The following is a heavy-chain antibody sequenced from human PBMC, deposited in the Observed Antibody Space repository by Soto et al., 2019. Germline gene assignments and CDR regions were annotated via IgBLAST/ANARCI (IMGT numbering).Heavy chain of an antibody. CDR2: ISTGGGTT. CDR3: VRGWRDVDY. Sequence: EVQLLESGGGLVQSGGSLRLSCVASGFTFSDYAMSWVRQAPGKGLDWVSSISTGGGTTYYADSVKGRFTVSRDNSKNALYLQTNSLRAEDTAVYYCVRGWRDVDYWGQGTLVTVSS. J-gene: IGHJ4*02. V-gene: IGHV3-23*01. CDR1: GFTFSDYA. D-gene: IGHD3-3*01.